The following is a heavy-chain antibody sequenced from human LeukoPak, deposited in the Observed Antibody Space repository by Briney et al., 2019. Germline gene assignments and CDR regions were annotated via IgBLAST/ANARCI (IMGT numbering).Heavy chain of an antibody. CDR3: ARDGWSLGP. V-gene: IGHV1-18*01. CDR2: ISVYSGNT. CDR1: GYTFASYG. J-gene: IGHJ5*02. Sequence: ASVKVSCKDSGYTFASYGVTWVRQAPGQGPEWMAWISVYSGNTEYAQKFQDRVTLTADTSTSTVYMELRSLRSDDTAVYYCARDGWSLGPWGQGTLVTVSS. D-gene: IGHD2-8*01.